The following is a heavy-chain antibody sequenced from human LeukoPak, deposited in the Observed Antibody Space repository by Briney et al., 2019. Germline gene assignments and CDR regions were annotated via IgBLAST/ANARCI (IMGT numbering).Heavy chain of an antibody. D-gene: IGHD2-21*02. J-gene: IGHJ4*02. CDR2: ISHDGSKK. V-gene: IGHV3-30*04. Sequence: PGGSLRLSCAASGYTFSSYAMHWVRQAPGKGLEWVAVISHDGSKKYYADSVKGRFTISRDNSKNKLYLQMNSLRAEDTAVYYCAREAYCGGDCYPDYWGQGTLVTVSS. CDR1: GYTFSSYA. CDR3: AREAYCGGDCYPDY.